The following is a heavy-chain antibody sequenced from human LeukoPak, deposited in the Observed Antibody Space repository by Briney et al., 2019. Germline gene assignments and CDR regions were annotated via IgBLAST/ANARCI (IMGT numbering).Heavy chain of an antibody. Sequence: KPSETLSLTCTVSGGSISSYYWSWIRQPPGKGLEWIGYIYYSGSTNYNPSLKSRVTISVDTSKNQFSLKLSSVTAADTAVYYCARASCSGGSCYSGFDYWGQGTLVTVSS. V-gene: IGHV4-59*12. CDR3: ARASCSGGSCYSGFDY. J-gene: IGHJ4*02. CDR1: GGSISSYY. D-gene: IGHD2-15*01. CDR2: IYYSGST.